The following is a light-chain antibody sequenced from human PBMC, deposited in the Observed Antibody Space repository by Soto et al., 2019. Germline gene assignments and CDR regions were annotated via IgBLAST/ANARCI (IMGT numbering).Light chain of an antibody. CDR2: DAS. Sequence: DIQMTQSPSSLSASVGDRVTITCQASQDISNYLNWYQQKPGKAPMLLIYDASNLETGVPSRFSGSGSGPDFTFTISSLQPEDIATYFCQQYDNLLLTFGGGTKVEIK. CDR1: QDISNY. CDR3: QQYDNLLLT. V-gene: IGKV1-33*01. J-gene: IGKJ4*01.